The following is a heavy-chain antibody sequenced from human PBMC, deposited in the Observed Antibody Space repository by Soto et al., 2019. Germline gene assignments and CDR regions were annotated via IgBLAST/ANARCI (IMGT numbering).Heavy chain of an antibody. V-gene: IGHV6-1*01. D-gene: IGHD2-2*01. CDR1: GDSVSSNGAS. CDR3: ARVVPAAPHRDYYYCGMDV. CDR2: TYYRSKWYN. J-gene: IGHJ6*02. Sequence: SQTLSHTCAISGDSVSSNGASWKLIRQSPSRGLEWLGRTYYRSKWYNDYAVSVKSRITINPDTSKNQFSLQLNSVTPEDTAVYYCARVVPAAPHRDYYYCGMDVWGQGTPVTVYS.